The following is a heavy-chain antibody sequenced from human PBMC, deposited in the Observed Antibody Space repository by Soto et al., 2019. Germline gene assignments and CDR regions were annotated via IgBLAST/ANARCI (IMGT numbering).Heavy chain of an antibody. D-gene: IGHD2-15*01. J-gene: IGHJ5*02. CDR3: ARLPYCSGGSCYYNWFDP. V-gene: IGHV4-39*01. CDR2: IYYSGST. CDR1: GGSISSSSYY. Sequence: PSETLSLTCTVSGGSISSSSYYWGWIRHPPGKGLEWIGSIYYSGSTYYNPSLKSRVTISVDTSKNQFSLKLSSVTAADTAVYYCARLPYCSGGSCYYNWFDPWGQGTLVTVSS.